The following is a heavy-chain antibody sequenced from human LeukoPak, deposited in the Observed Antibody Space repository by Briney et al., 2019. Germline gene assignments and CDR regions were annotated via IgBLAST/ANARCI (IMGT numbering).Heavy chain of an antibody. D-gene: IGHD6-19*01. Sequence: PSETLSLTCTVSGGSISSYYWSWIRHPAGKRLEWIGRIYTTESTKYNPSLKSRVNMSIDTSKNQFSLKLSSVTAADTAVYYCARQVAVAGKEGFDFWGQGTLVTVSS. V-gene: IGHV4-4*07. CDR1: GGSISSYY. CDR3: ARQVAVAGKEGFDF. J-gene: IGHJ4*02. CDR2: IYTTEST.